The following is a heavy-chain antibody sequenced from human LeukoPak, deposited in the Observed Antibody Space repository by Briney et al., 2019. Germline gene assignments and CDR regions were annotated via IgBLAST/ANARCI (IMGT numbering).Heavy chain of an antibody. V-gene: IGHV3-20*04. CDR1: GFTFDDYD. J-gene: IGHJ5*02. CDR3: ARDPFCSITAGCYFEDWFDP. D-gene: IGHD2-2*01. CDR2: ITWNGDKT. Sequence: PGGSPRLSCAASGFTFDDYDMRWVRQAPGKGVEWVSGITWNGDKTGYADSVKGRFAISRDNTRNSLYLQMSSLRAEDTALYYCARDPFCSITAGCYFEDWFDPWGPGTLVIVSS.